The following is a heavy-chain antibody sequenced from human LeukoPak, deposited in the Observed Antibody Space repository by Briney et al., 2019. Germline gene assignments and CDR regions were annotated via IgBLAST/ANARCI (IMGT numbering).Heavy chain of an antibody. D-gene: IGHD2-21*02. CDR2: ISGSGGST. Sequence: GGSLRLSCAASGFTFDDYAMHWVRQAPGKGLEWVSAISGSGGSTYYADSVKGRFTVSRDNSKNTLYVQMKSLRAEDTAVYYCAKDFVVVPGNVNYFDYWGQGTLVTVSS. CDR3: AKDFVVVPGNVNYFDY. CDR1: GFTFDDYA. J-gene: IGHJ4*02. V-gene: IGHV3-23*01.